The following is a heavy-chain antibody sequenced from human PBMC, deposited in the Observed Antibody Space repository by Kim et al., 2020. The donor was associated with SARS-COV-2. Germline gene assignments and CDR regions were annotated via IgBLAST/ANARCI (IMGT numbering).Heavy chain of an antibody. J-gene: IGHJ4*02. V-gene: IGHV4-34*01. CDR1: GESFSGFY. D-gene: IGHD3-3*01. CDR3: ERGLGQTWPVGPY. CDR2: IEASGGT. Sequence: SETLSLTCEVYGESFSGFYWSWIRQPPGKGLEWIGEIEASGGTNYSPSPKSRVTISMDTSKKQLSLKLDSVTATDTAVYYCERGLGQTWPVGPYWGQGTLVTVSS.